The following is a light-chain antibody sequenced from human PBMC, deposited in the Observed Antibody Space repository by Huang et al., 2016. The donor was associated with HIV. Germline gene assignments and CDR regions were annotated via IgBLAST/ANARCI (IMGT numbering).Light chain of an antibody. V-gene: IGKV3-20*01. J-gene: IGKJ2*01. Sequence: EVVLTQSPGTLSLSSGESATLSCRASQHVSNNYLAWYQQRPGQAPILLLYGASMRAIGVPDRFSGNGSGTEFTLTIRRLEPEDCAVFYCQQYDGSPTTFGQGTKLEIK. CDR2: GAS. CDR1: QHVSNNY. CDR3: QQYDGSPTT.